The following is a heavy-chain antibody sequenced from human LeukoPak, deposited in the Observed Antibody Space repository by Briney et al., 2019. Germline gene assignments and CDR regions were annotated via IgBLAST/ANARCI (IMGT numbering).Heavy chain of an antibody. CDR3: ARTGSYGDYVTFDY. J-gene: IGHJ4*02. Sequence: GASVKVPCQASGYTFTGYYMHWVRQAPGQGLEWMGWINPNSGGTNYAQNFQGRVTMTRNTSISTAYMELSRLRSDDTAVYYCARTGSYGDYVTFDYWGQGTLVTVSS. CDR1: GYTFTGYY. V-gene: IGHV1-2*02. D-gene: IGHD4-17*01. CDR2: INPNSGGT.